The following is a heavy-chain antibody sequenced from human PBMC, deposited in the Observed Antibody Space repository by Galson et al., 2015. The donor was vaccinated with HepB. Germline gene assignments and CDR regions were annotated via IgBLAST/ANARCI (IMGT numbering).Heavy chain of an antibody. D-gene: IGHD2-2*01. CDR3: EKLIVGVSTAISPSWQDY. V-gene: IGHV3-23*01. CDR1: GFTFSSYA. J-gene: IGHJ4*02. CDR2: ISGSGGGT. Sequence: SLRLSCAASGFTFSSYAMSWVRQAPGKGLEWVSAISGSGGGTYYADSVKGRFSISRDNSKNTLYLQMNNLRAEDTAVYCCEKLIVGVSTAISPSWQDYWGQGTLVTVSS.